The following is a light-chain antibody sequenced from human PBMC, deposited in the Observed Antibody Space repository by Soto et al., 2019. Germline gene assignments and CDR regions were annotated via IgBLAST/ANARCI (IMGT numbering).Light chain of an antibody. Sequence: EIVLTQSPGTLSLSPGERATLSCRASQSVSSSYLAWYQQKPGQAPRLLIYGASSRATGIPDRFSGSGSGTDFTFTISRLEPEGFAVYYCQPYGSSPSTFGPGTKVDIK. CDR3: QPYGSSPST. V-gene: IGKV3-20*01. J-gene: IGKJ3*01. CDR1: QSVSSSY. CDR2: GAS.